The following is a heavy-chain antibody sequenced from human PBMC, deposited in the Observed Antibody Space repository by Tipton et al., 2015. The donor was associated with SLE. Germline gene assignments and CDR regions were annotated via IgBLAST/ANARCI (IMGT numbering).Heavy chain of an antibody. Sequence: SLRLSCAASGFTFSRYWMTWVRQAPGQGLEWVANIKQDGSERHYVGSVRGRFTISRDNAKNSLYLQMNSLTAEDTAVYYCARGPWRFDYWGQGTLVTVSS. CDR3: ARGPWRFDY. CDR1: GFTFSRYW. V-gene: IGHV3-7*01. J-gene: IGHJ4*02. CDR2: IKQDGSER.